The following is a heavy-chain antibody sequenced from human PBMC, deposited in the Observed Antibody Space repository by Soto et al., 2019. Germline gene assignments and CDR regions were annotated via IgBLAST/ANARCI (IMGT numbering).Heavy chain of an antibody. J-gene: IGHJ4*02. CDR1: GFTFSSYA. CDR2: ISGSGGST. CDR3: AKDWLAVRGEPPTD. D-gene: IGHD3-10*01. V-gene: IGHV3-23*01. Sequence: EVQLLEPGGGLVQPGGSLRLSCATSGFTFSSYAMSWVRQAPGKGLEWVSAISGSGGSTYYADSVKGRLTISRDNSKNTLYLQMNSLRAEDTAVYYCAKDWLAVRGEPPTDWGQGTLVTVSS.